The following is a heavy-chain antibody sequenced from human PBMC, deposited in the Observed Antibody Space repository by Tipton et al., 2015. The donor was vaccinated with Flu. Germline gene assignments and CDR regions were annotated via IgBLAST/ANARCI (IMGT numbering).Heavy chain of an antibody. CDR2: IYYSGST. CDR3: ARGGGYPYSDRWFDP. Sequence: TLSHTCTVSGGSISSSSYYWGWIRQPPGKGLEWIGSIYYSGSTYYNPSLKSRVTISVDTSKNQFSLKLSSVTAADTAVYYCARGGGYPYSDRWFDPWGQGTLVTVSS. J-gene: IGHJ5*02. V-gene: IGHV4-39*07. CDR1: GGSISSSSYY. D-gene: IGHD5-12*01.